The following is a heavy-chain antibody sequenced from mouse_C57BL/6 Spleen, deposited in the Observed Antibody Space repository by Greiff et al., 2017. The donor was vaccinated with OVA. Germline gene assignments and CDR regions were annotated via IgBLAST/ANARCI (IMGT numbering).Heavy chain of an antibody. CDR1: GYTFTSYW. V-gene: IGHV1-50*01. Sequence: VQLQQPGAELVKPGASVKLSCKASGYTFTSYWMPWVKQRPGQGLEWIGEIDPSDSYTNYNEKFKGKATVTVDTSSSTAYMQLSSLTSEDSAVYYCASEGLRSAFADWGKGILVT. CDR3: ASEGLRSAFAD. J-gene: IGHJ3*01. CDR2: IDPSDSYT. D-gene: IGHD2-4*01.